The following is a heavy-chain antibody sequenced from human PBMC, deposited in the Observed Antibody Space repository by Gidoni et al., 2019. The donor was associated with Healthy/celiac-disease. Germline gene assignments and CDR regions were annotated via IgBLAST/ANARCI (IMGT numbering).Heavy chain of an antibody. CDR2: IYPGDSDT. CDR1: GYSFTSYW. J-gene: IGHJ5*02. Sequence: EVQLVQSGAEEKKPGACLKITWKGSGYSFTSYWIGWVRQMPGKGLEWRGIIYPGDSDTRYSPSFQGQVTISADKSISTAYLQWSSLKASDTAMYYCATQYCGGDCRKNWFDPWGQGTLVTVSS. V-gene: IGHV5-51*01. CDR3: ATQYCGGDCRKNWFDP. D-gene: IGHD2-21*02.